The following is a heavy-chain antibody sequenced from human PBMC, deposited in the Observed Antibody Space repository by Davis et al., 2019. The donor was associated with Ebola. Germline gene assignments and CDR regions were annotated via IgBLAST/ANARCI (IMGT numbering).Heavy chain of an antibody. V-gene: IGHV1-18*01. CDR2: ISAYNGNT. J-gene: IGHJ6*04. CDR3: ARRVTMVRGVHYYYYGMDV. Sequence: ASVKVSCKASGGTLSNYNINWVRQAPGQGLEWMGWISAYNGNTNYAQKLQGRVTMTTDTSTSTAYMELRSLRSDDTAVYYCARRVTMVRGVHYYYYGMDVWGKGTTVTVSS. D-gene: IGHD3-10*01. CDR1: GGTLSNYN.